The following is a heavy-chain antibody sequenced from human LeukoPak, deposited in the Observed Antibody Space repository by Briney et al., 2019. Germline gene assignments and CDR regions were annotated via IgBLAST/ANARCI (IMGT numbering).Heavy chain of an antibody. V-gene: IGHV3-30*02. CDR3: ASRDCTSTRCFGNNYYYMDV. CDR1: GFTFSSFG. CDR2: IRRDGDVI. D-gene: IGHD2-2*01. Sequence: GGSLRLSCEASGFTFSSFGMHWVRQAPGKGLEWVAFIRRDGDVIYYADSVKGRFTISRDDSKNTLSLQMNSLRSEDTAVYYCASRDCTSTRCFGNNYYYMDVWGKGTTVIVSS. J-gene: IGHJ6*03.